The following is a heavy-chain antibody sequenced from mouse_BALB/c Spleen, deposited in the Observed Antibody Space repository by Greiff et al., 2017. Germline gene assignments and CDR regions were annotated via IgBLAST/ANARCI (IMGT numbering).Heavy chain of an antibody. J-gene: IGHJ3*01. Sequence: EVQVVESGGGLVKPGGSLKLSCAASGFTFSSYTMSWVRQTPEKRLEWVATISSGGSYTYYPDSVKGRFTISRDNAKNTLYLQMSSLKSEDTAMYYCTRDSSGAWFAYWGQGTLVTVAA. D-gene: IGHD3-1*01. CDR2: ISSGGSYT. CDR1: GFTFSSYT. CDR3: TRDSSGAWFAY. V-gene: IGHV5-6-4*01.